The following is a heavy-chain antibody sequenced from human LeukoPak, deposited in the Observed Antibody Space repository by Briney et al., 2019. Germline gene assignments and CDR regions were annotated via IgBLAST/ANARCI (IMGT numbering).Heavy chain of an antibody. D-gene: IGHD3-22*01. CDR3: ARDRGYYDIAAHQCDFDS. V-gene: IGHV4-59*01. CDR2: IHYSGIS. J-gene: IGHJ4*02. Sequence: PSETLSLTCTVSGDSISSDYWSWIRQPPGKGLEWIGYIHYSGISNQNPSLKSRVTISLDTSKHQFSLKLRSVTAADTAVYYCARDRGYYDIAAHQCDFDSWGQGTLVTVSS. CDR1: GDSISSDY.